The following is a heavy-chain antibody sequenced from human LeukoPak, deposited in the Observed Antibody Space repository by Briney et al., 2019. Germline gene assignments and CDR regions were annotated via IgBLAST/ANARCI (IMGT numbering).Heavy chain of an antibody. CDR1: GFTFSSYG. CDR2: IWYDGSNK. V-gene: IGHV3-33*06. J-gene: IGHJ6*03. D-gene: IGHD2-2*01. Sequence: GGSLRLSCAASGFTFSSYGMHWVRQAPGKGLEWVAVIWYDGSNKYYADSVKGRFTISRDNSKNTLYLQMNSLRAEDTAVYYCAKVGGYRSSPSCLYMDVWGKGTTVTVSS. CDR3: AKVGGYRSSPSCLYMDV.